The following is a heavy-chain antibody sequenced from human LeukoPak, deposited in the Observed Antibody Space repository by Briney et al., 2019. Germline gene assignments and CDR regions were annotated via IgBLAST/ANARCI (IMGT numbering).Heavy chain of an antibody. J-gene: IGHJ3*02. CDR3: ATNRVGTYDRPFDI. Sequence: PSETLSLTCTVSGGSISSSSYYWSWIRQPPGKGLEWIGDIHYTGTTKYNPSVKSRVTISIDTSKNQFSLELSSVTATDTAVYFCATNRVGTYDRPFDIWGQGTMVTVSS. V-gene: IGHV4-61*05. D-gene: IGHD1-26*01. CDR2: IHYTGTT. CDR1: GGSISSSSYY.